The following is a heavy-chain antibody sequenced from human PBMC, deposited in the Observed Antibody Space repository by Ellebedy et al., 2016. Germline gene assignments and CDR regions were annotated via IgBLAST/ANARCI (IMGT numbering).Heavy chain of an antibody. CDR2: VFYGGST. J-gene: IGHJ4*02. V-gene: IGHV4-59*02. D-gene: IGHD6-6*01. CDR1: GGSVDTYY. CDR3: ARDVSLYSSSPSFDF. Sequence: SETLSLXXIVSGGSVDTYYRTWIRQSPGKGLEWIGYVFYGGSTKYNPSLRSRVTISLDTSKNQFSLKLTSVAAADTAVYYCARDVSLYSSSPSFDFWGRGTLVTVSS.